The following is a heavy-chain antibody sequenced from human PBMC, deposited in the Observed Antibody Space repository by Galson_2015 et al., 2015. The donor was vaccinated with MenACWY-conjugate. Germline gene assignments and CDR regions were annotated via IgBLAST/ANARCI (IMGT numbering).Heavy chain of an antibody. J-gene: IGHJ4*02. Sequence: QSGAEVKKPGASVKVSCKASGYTFTSYGVSWVRRAPGQGLEWMGWISAYNGVTNYAQKLQGRVSMTTDTSTTSAYVELRSLTSDDTAVYYCARWGPSSYLLEYWGQGTLVTVSS. CDR1: GYTFTSYG. V-gene: IGHV1-18*01. D-gene: IGHD6-6*01. CDR2: ISAYNGVT. CDR3: ARWGPSSYLLEY.